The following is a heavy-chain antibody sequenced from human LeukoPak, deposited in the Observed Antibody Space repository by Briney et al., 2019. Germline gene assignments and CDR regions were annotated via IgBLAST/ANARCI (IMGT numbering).Heavy chain of an antibody. CDR1: GYTFTSYD. V-gene: IGHV1-8*01. CDR2: MNPNSGNT. J-gene: IGHJ4*02. Sequence: ASVKVSCRASGYTFTSYDINWVRQATGQGLEWMGWMNPNSGNTGYAQKFQGRVTITTDESTSTAYMELSSLRSEDTAVYYCARSPLRFLEWLPFFDYWGQGTLVTVSS. D-gene: IGHD3-3*01. CDR3: ARSPLRFLEWLPFFDY.